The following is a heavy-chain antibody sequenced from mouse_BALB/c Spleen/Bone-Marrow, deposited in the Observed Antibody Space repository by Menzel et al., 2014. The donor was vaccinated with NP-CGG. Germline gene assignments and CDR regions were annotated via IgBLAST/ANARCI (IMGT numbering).Heavy chain of an antibody. CDR2: IDPANGNT. D-gene: IGHD1-1*01. J-gene: IGHJ3*01. CDR1: GFNIKDPY. Sequence: VQLQQSGAELVKPGASVKLSCTASGFNIKDPYMHWVKQRPEQGLEWIGGIDPANGNTKYDPKFQGKATITADTSSNTAYLQLSSLTSEDTAVYYCAPYYYGRWFTYWGQGTLVTVSA. CDR3: APYYYGRWFTY. V-gene: IGHV14-3*02.